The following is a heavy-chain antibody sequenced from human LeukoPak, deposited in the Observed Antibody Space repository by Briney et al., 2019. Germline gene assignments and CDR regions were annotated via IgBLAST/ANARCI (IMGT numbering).Heavy chain of an antibody. J-gene: IGHJ6*02. CDR1: GGSFSGYY. CDR2: INHSGST. V-gene: IGHV4-34*01. CDR3: ARGRRLLHYYYGMEV. D-gene: IGHD2-15*01. Sequence: SETLSLTCAVYGGSFSGYYWSWIRQPPEKGLEWIAEINHSGSTNYNPSLKSRVTISVDTSKSQFSLKLSSVTAADTAVYYCARGRRLLHYYYGMEVWGQGTTVTVSS.